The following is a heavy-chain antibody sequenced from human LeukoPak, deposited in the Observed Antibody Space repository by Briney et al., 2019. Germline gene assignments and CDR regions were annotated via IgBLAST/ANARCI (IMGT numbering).Heavy chain of an antibody. CDR1: GYSISSDYY. CDR2: IYHSGST. D-gene: IGHD3-10*01. CDR3: ARLYGSGRNWFDP. J-gene: IGHJ5*02. Sequence: PSETLSLTGAVSGYSISSDYYWGWIRQRPGHGLEWIGSIYHSGSTYYNPSLKSRVTISVDTSKNQFSLKLSSVTAADTAVYYCARLYGSGRNWFDPLGQGTLVTVSS. V-gene: IGHV4-38-2*01.